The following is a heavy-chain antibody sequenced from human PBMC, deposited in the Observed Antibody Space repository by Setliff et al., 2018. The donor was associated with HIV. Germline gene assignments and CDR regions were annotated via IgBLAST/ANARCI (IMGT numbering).Heavy chain of an antibody. CDR2: INHSGRA. Sequence: SETLSLTCAVYGESFSGYYWSWIRQPAGKGPEWLGEINHSGRAKYNPSLKSRLTISVDTSKNQFSLRLSSVTAADTAVYYCARGAPYCNHGICHLFDYWGHGNLVTV. V-gene: IGHV4-34*01. CDR3: ARGAPYCNHGICHLFDY. CDR1: GESFSGYY. J-gene: IGHJ4*01. D-gene: IGHD2-8*01.